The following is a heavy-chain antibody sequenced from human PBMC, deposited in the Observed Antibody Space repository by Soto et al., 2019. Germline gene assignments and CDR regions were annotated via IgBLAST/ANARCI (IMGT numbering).Heavy chain of an antibody. D-gene: IGHD6-19*01. CDR1: GGSISSGGYS. CDR2: IYHSGIT. V-gene: IGHV4-30-2*01. J-gene: IGHJ4*02. CDR3: ASAGGLGAVAADY. Sequence: QLQLQESGSGLVKPSQTLSLTCAVSGGSISSGGYSWSWIRQPPGKGLEWIGYIYHSGITYYNPSLKSRGTISVDRSKDQFSLKLSFVTAADTAVYYCASAGGLGAVAADYWGQGTLVTVSS.